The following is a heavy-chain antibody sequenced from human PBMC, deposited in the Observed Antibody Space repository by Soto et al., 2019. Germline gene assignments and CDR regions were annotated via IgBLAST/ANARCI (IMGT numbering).Heavy chain of an antibody. J-gene: IGHJ4*02. V-gene: IGHV4-59*01. Sequence: QVQLQESGPGLVKPSETLSLTCTVSGGSISSYYWSWIRQPPGKGLEWIGYIYYSGSTNYNPSLKSGVTISVDTSKNQFTLKLSSVTAADTAVYYCARGWGKVYFDYWGQGTLVTVSS. D-gene: IGHD7-27*01. CDR2: IYYSGST. CDR1: GGSISSYY. CDR3: ARGWGKVYFDY.